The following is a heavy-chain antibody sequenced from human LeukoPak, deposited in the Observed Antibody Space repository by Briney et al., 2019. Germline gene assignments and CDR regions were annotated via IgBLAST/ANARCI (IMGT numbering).Heavy chain of an antibody. J-gene: IGHJ4*02. D-gene: IGHD5-18*01. V-gene: IGHV1-18*04. CDR3: ATVDTAMVHFDY. CDR2: ISAYNGNT. CDR1: GYTFTSYG. Sequence: ASVKVSCKASGYTFTSYGISWVRQAPGQGLEWMGRISAYNGNTNYAQKLQGRVTMTTDTSTSTAYMELRSLRSDDTAVYYCATVDTAMVHFDYWGQGTLVTVSS.